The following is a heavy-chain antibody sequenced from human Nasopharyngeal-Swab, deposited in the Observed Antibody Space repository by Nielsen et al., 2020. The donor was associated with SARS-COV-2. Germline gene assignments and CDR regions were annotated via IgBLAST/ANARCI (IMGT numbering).Heavy chain of an antibody. Sequence: SETLSLTCTVPDGSISSSTYYWAWIRQPPGKGLEWIESIYYSGSTHYNPSLKSRVTISADTSKNQFSLKLRSVTAADTAVYYCARQGPYDSYGPSKVWGQGTTVTVSS. CDR1: DGSISSSTYY. D-gene: IGHD5-18*01. CDR2: IYYSGST. V-gene: IGHV4-39*01. J-gene: IGHJ6*02. CDR3: ARQGPYDSYGPSKV.